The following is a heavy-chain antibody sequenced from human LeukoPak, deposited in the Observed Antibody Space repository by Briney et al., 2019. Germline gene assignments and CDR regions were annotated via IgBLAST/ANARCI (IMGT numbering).Heavy chain of an antibody. CDR2: INPSGGST. CDR1: GYTFTSYY. V-gene: IGHV1-46*01. Sequence: ASVKVSCKASGYTFTSYYMHWVRQAPGQGLEWMGIINPSGGSTSYAQKFQGRVTMTRDTSTSTVYMELSGLTSDDTAVYYCAREGSAGGTGDYWGQGTLVTVSS. J-gene: IGHJ4*02. CDR3: AREGSAGGTGDY. D-gene: IGHD6-13*01.